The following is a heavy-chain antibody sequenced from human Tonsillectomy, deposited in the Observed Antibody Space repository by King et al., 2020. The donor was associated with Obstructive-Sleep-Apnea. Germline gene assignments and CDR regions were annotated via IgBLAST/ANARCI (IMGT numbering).Heavy chain of an antibody. J-gene: IGHJ3*02. CDR2: IVVGSGNT. CDR1: GFTFTSSA. V-gene: IGHV1-58*02. D-gene: IGHD2-21*02. CDR3: AAPYCGGDCSGAFDI. Sequence: QLVESGPEVKKPGTSVKVSCKASGFTFTSSAMQWVRQARGQRLEWIGWIVVGSGNTNYAQKFQERVTITRDMSTSTAYMELSSLRSEDTAVYYCAAPYCGGDCSGAFDIWGQGTMVTVSS.